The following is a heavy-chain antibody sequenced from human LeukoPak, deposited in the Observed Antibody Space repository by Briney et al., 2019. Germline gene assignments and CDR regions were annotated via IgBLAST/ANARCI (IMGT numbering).Heavy chain of an antibody. CDR1: GFTFSTYV. J-gene: IGHJ4*02. Sequence: GGSLRLSCATSGFTFSTYVMSWVRQAPGKGLEWISGISGSGDNTYYADSVKGRFTISRDNSKNTLYLQMNSLRAEDTAVYYCAKGSGYDTDFDYWGQGTLVTVSS. CDR2: ISGSGDNT. CDR3: AKGSGYDTDFDY. V-gene: IGHV3-23*01. D-gene: IGHD3-9*01.